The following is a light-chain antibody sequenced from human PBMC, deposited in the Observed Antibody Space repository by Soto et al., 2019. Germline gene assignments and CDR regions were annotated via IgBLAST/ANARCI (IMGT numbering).Light chain of an antibody. CDR3: QQLNSYP. Sequence: DIPLTQSPSFLSASVGDRVTITCRASQGISSYLAWYQQKQGKAPKLLFYAASTLQSGVASRFSGSGSGTEFTLTISSLQPEDFAIYYFQQLNSYPFGQGTKLEIK. V-gene: IGKV1-9*01. CDR1: QGISSY. CDR2: AAS. J-gene: IGKJ2*01.